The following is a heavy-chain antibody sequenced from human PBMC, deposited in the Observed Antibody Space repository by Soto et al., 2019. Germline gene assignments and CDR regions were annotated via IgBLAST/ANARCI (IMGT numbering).Heavy chain of an antibody. CDR3: ARARGIAAAGGVNWFDP. Sequence: GGSLRLSCTASGFTVSSNYMSWVRQAPGKGLEWVSVIYSGGSTYYADSVKGRFTISRDNSKNTLYLQMNSLRAEDTAVYYCARARGIAAAGGVNWFDPWGQGTLVTVSS. CDR1: GFTVSSNY. J-gene: IGHJ5*02. CDR2: IYSGGST. V-gene: IGHV3-53*01. D-gene: IGHD6-13*01.